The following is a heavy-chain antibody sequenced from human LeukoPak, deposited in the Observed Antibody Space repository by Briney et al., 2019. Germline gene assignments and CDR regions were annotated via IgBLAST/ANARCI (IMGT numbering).Heavy chain of an antibody. V-gene: IGHV3-53*01. Sequence: GGSLRLSCAASGFTVSSNYMSWVRQGPGKGLECVSVISNDGDTYYADSVKGRFTISRDNSKNTLYLQMNSLRAEDTAVYYCAKDQLHPMVRGALDYWGQGTLVTVSS. CDR3: AKDQLHPMVRGALDY. CDR1: GFTVSSNY. D-gene: IGHD3-10*01. J-gene: IGHJ4*02. CDR2: ISNDGDT.